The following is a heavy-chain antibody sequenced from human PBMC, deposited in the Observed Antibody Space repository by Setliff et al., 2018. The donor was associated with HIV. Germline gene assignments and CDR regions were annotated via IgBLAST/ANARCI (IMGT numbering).Heavy chain of an antibody. CDR2: INAGNGNT. V-gene: IGHV1-3*03. Sequence: GPSVKVSCKASGYTFTNYAIHWVRQAPGQRLEWMGWINAGNGNTKYSQEFQDRVTITRDTSASTAYMELSSLRSEDMAVYYCARHGESNYDSSGYDAFDIWGQGTMVTVSS. CDR1: GYTFTNYA. D-gene: IGHD3-22*01. CDR3: ARHGESNYDSSGYDAFDI. J-gene: IGHJ3*02.